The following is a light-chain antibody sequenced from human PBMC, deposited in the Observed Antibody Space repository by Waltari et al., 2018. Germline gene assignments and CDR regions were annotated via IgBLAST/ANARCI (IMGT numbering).Light chain of an antibody. CDR2: IKS. CDR3: QVWDSNIWV. Sequence: SYLLTQPPSVSVALGPPATITCGGHNIGNKVVNWYRQRPGQAPVLVVYIKSDRHSGIPEQFSGSNSGNTATLTISRVEAGDEADYYCQVWDSNIWVFGGGTKVTVL. CDR1: NIGNKV. J-gene: IGLJ3*02. V-gene: IGLV3-21*02.